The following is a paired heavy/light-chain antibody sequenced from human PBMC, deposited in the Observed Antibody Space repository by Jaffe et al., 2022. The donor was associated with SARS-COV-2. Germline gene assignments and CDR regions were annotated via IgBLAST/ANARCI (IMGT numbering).Heavy chain of an antibody. CDR1: GTSFSGYY. CDR2: INHSGIP. J-gene: IGHJ4*02. Sequence: QVQLQQWGAGLLKPSETLSLTCDVYGTSFSGYYWNWIRQPPGKGLEWIGEINHSGIPNYNPPLKSRVTLSVDMSKNQFSLKLSSVTAADTAVYYCARGSRSGSYSFNDWGQGTLVTVSS. V-gene: IGHV4-34*01. D-gene: IGHD1-26*01. CDR3: ARGSRSGSYSFND.
Light chain of an antibody. CDR1: QGIRTF. J-gene: IGKJ4*01. CDR3: QQLNSYPLT. Sequence: DIQLTQSPSFLSASVGDRVTITCRASQGIRTFLAWYQQKPGKAPKLLIYAASTLQSGVPSRFSGSGSGTEFTLTITSLQPEDFASYHCQQLNSYPLTFGGGTKVEIK. CDR2: AAS. V-gene: IGKV1-9*01.